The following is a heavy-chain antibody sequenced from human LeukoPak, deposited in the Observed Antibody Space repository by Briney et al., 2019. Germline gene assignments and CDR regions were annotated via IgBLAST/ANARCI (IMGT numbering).Heavy chain of an antibody. CDR3: ARARYLSREAYFDY. CDR2: IYHSGST. CDR1: GYSISSGYY. V-gene: IGHV4-38-2*02. J-gene: IGHJ4*02. Sequence: SETLSLTCTVSGYSISSGYYWGWIRQPPGKGLEWIGSIYHSGSTYYNPSLKSRVTISVDTSKNQFSLKLSSVTAADTAVYYCARARYLSREAYFDYWGQGTLVTVSS. D-gene: IGHD1-14*01.